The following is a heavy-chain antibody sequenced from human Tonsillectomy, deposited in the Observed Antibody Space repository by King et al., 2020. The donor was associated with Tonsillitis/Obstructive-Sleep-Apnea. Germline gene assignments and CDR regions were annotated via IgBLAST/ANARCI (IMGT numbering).Heavy chain of an antibody. Sequence: VQLVESGGGVARPGGSLRLSCAASGFTFDDYGLSWVRQVPGKGLEWVSGINWNGGSTNYADSVRGRFTISRDNAENSLYLQMNSLTTEDTAVYYCAREGAWHQPLWKHGFDVWGPGTMVTVSS. CDR3: AREGAWHQPLWKHGFDV. J-gene: IGHJ3*01. V-gene: IGHV3-20*04. CDR1: GFTFDDYG. CDR2: INWNGGST. D-gene: IGHD2-2*01.